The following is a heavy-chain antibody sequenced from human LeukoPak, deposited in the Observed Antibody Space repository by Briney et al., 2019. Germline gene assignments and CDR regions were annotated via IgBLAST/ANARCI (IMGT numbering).Heavy chain of an antibody. Sequence: ASVKVSCKASGGTFSSYAISWVRQAPGQGLEWMGWISANNGNTNYAQKFQGRVTMTTDTSTSTAYMELRRLRSDDTAVYYCARGSVVVSAAFDYWGQGTLVTVSS. CDR1: GGTFSSYA. V-gene: IGHV1-18*01. CDR3: ARGSVVVSAAFDY. D-gene: IGHD2-2*01. CDR2: ISANNGNT. J-gene: IGHJ4*02.